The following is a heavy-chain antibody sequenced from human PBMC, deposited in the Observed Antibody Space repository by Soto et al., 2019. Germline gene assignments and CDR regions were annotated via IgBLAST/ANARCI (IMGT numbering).Heavy chain of an antibody. J-gene: IGHJ3*02. V-gene: IGHV3-33*01. CDR1: GFTFSSYG. Sequence: WSLRLSCAASGFTFSSYGMHWVRQAPGKGLEWVAVIWYDGSKFYADSVQGRFTISRDNSKNTLYLQMSSLRADDTAVYYCARDRMWEQLPPDPLDIWGQGTMDTVSS. D-gene: IGHD1-26*01. CDR3: ARDRMWEQLPPDPLDI. CDR2: IWYDGSK.